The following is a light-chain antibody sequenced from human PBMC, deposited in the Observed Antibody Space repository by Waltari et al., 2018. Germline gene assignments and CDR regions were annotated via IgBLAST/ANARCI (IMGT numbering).Light chain of an antibody. V-gene: IGKV3-20*01. Sequence: EIVFTQSPGTLSFSPGERATLSCRASQSASSSFLTWYQQKPGQAPRLLIYGASTRATGIPDRFSGSGSVTDFTLTSSRLEPEDFAVYYCQQYGSSPYTFGQGTKLEIK. CDR1: QSASSSF. J-gene: IGKJ2*01. CDR2: GAS. CDR3: QQYGSSPYT.